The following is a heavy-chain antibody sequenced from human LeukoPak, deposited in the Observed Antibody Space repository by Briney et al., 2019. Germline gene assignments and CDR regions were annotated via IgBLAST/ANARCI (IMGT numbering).Heavy chain of an antibody. D-gene: IGHD2-15*01. CDR2: ISPNSGGT. CDR1: GYTFSASY. CDR3: ALGGGVAYAYLDDY. V-gene: IGHV1-2*02. Sequence: AASVKVSCKTSGYTFSASYIHWVRQAPGQGLEWMGWISPNSGGTKYAQTFEDRVTMTRDTSMNTVYMELTRVTSDDTAVYYCALGGGVAYAYLDDYWGQGTRVTVSS. J-gene: IGHJ4*02.